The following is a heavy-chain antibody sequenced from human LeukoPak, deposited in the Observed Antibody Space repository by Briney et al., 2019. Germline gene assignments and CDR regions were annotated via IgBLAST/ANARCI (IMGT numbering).Heavy chain of an antibody. J-gene: IGHJ6*04. CDR2: ISYDGSNK. D-gene: IGHD3-10*02. CDR3: AELGITMIGGV. CDR1: GFTFSPHA. Sequence: PGGSLRLSCAASGFTFSPHAMHWVRQAPGKGLEWVAVISYDGSNKYYADSVKGRFTISRDNAKNSLYLQMNSLRAEDTAVYYCAELGITMIGGVWGKGTTVTISS. V-gene: IGHV3-30*04.